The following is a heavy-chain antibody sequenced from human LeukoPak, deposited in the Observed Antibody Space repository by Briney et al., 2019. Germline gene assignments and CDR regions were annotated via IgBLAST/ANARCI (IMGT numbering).Heavy chain of an antibody. CDR1: GGSISSGGYS. CDR3: ARIRLRGPYYYGMDV. V-gene: IGHV4-30-2*01. Sequence: PSETLSLTCAVSGGSISSGGYSWSWIRQPPGNGLEWIGYIYHSGSTYYNPSLKSRVTISVDRSKNQFSLKLSSVTAADTAVYYCARIRLRGPYYYGMDVWGKGTTVTVSS. D-gene: IGHD4-17*01. CDR2: IYHSGST. J-gene: IGHJ6*04.